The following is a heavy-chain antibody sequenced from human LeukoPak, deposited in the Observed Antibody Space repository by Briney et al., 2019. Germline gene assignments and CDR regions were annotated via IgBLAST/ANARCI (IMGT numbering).Heavy chain of an antibody. CDR2: ISLSSVTI. CDR1: GFPFSDYW. D-gene: IGHD6-13*01. Sequence: GGSLRLSCAASGFPFSDYWMHWVRQVPGKGLEWVSSISLSSVTIFYADSVKGRFAISRDNAENSLYLQMNGLRAEDTAIYYCARETAAAPFDSWGQGTLVTVSS. J-gene: IGHJ4*02. V-gene: IGHV3-48*01. CDR3: ARETAAAPFDS.